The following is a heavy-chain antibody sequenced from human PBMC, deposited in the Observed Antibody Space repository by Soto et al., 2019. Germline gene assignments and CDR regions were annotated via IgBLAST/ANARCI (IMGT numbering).Heavy chain of an antibody. CDR1: GYSFTNYW. Sequence: GESLKISCKGPGYSFTNYWINWVRPMPGKGLEWMGRIDPSDSYSNYNPSFQGHVTISADKSISTSYLQWISLKASVSAMYYCAGQWLVRADRGGTQDRNGMDVWGPGTTVTVSS. CDR2: IDPSDSYS. D-gene: IGHD6-19*01. CDR3: AGQWLVRADRGGTQDRNGMDV. J-gene: IGHJ6*02. V-gene: IGHV5-10-1*01.